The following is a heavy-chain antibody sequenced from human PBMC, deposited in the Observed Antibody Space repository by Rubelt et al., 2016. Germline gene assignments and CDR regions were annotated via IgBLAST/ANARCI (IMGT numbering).Heavy chain of an antibody. D-gene: IGHD4-11*01. V-gene: IGHV1-18*01. J-gene: IGHJ3*02. Sequence: QVQLVQSGAEVKKPGASVKVSCKASGYTFTSYGISWVRQAPGQGLEWMGWISAYNGNTNYAQKLQGRGTMTTDTSTSTAYMELRSLRADDTAGYYCARGARRYSMDPRNAFDIWGQGTMVTVSS. CDR1: GYTFTSYG. CDR3: ARGARRYSMDPRNAFDI. CDR2: ISAYNGNT.